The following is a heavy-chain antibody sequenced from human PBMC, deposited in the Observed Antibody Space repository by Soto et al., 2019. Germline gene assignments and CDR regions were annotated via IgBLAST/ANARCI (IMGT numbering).Heavy chain of an antibody. CDR3: ARGAQSTYYDFWSGSYYMDV. Sequence: SETLSLTCAVYGGSFSGYYWSWIRQPPGKGLEWIGEINHSGSTNYNPSLKSRVTISVGTSKNQFSLKLSSVTAADTAVYYCARGAQSTYYDFWSGSYYMDVWGKGTTVTVSS. V-gene: IGHV4-34*01. CDR2: INHSGST. D-gene: IGHD3-3*01. CDR1: GGSFSGYY. J-gene: IGHJ6*03.